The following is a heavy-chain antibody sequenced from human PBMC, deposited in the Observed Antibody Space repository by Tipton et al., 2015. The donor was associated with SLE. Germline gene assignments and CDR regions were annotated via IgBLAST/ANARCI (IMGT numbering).Heavy chain of an antibody. D-gene: IGHD3-10*01. CDR3: ARTSYYGLVHS. V-gene: IGHV4-61*01. J-gene: IGHJ4*02. CDR1: GGSIFISNDY. Sequence: LRLSCTVSGGSIFISNDYWSWIRQAPGKGLEWIGYSYYSGSTTYNPSLKSRVTISVDTSKNQFSLKLSSVSAADTAVYYCARTSYYGLVHSWGQGTLVTVSS. CDR2: SYYSGST.